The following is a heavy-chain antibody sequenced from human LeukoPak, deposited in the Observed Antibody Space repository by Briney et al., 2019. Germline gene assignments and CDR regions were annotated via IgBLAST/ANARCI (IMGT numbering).Heavy chain of an antibody. V-gene: IGHV3-7*01. J-gene: IGHJ4*02. D-gene: IGHD3-3*01. CDR1: GFTFSSYW. CDR3: ARSTGSYYDFWSGYSDY. Sequence: PGGSLRLSCAASGFTFSSYWMSWVRQAPGKGLEWVANIKQDGSEKYYVDSVKGRFTISRDNAKNSLYLQMNSLRAEDTAVYYCARSTGSYYDFWSGYSDYWGQGTLVTVSS. CDR2: IKQDGSEK.